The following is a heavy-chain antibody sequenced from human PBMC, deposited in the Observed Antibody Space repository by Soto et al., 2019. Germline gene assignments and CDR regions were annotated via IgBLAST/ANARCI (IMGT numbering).Heavy chain of an antibody. V-gene: IGHV4-31*03. CDR1: GGSISSGGYY. CDR3: ARGRVGSAMPLNWFDP. D-gene: IGHD2-2*01. Sequence: PSETLSLTCTVSGGSISSGGYYWSWIRQHPGKGLEWIGYIYYSGSTYYNPSLESRVTISVDTSKNQFSLKLSSVTAADTAVYYCARGRVGSAMPLNWFDPWGQGTLVTVSS. J-gene: IGHJ5*02. CDR2: IYYSGST.